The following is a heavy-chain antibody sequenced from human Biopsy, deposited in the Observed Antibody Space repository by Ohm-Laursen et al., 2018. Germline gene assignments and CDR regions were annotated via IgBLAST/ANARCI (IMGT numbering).Heavy chain of an antibody. Sequence: GSSDKVSCQASSYTFTDYNMHWMRHAPGQGLEWLGYINCKTGATNYAQKFQGTVTMTRDTSISTAYLALGSLRSADTAIYYCARDPLNGHKHFDYWGQGSLVTVSS. V-gene: IGHV1-2*02. CDR1: SYTFTDYN. CDR3: ARDPLNGHKHFDY. CDR2: INCKTGAT. D-gene: IGHD2-8*01. J-gene: IGHJ4*02.